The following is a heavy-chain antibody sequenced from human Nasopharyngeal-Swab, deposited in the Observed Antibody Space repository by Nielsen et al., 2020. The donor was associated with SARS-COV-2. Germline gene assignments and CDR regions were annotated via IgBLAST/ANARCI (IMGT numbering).Heavy chain of an antibody. CDR2: LYPGDSDP. J-gene: IGHJ2*01. D-gene: IGHD3-22*01. CDR3: ARRLKDYNYYDSSGPDWYFDL. Sequence: GGSLRLSCKGSGCSFTSYWIGWVRPMPGKCLEWMGILYPGDSDPRYSPSFQGQVTISADKSISTAYLQWSSLKASDTAMYYCARRLKDYNYYDSSGPDWYFDLWGRGTLVTVPS. V-gene: IGHV5-51*01. CDR1: GCSFTSYW.